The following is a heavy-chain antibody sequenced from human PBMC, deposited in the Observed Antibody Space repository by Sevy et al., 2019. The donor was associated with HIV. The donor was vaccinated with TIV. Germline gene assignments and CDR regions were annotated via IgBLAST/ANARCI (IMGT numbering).Heavy chain of an antibody. V-gene: IGHV3-23*01. J-gene: IGHJ3*02. CDR2: IFGSGGTT. D-gene: IGHD3-22*01. CDR1: GMTFNNYA. Sequence: GGSLRLSCAASGMTFNNYAMNWVRQAPGKGLDWVSAIFGSGGTTYYADSVKGRFTISRDNSKNTLYLQMNSLRTEDTALYYCAGGRFDSSGSFDAFDMWGQGTMVTVSS. CDR3: AGGRFDSSGSFDAFDM.